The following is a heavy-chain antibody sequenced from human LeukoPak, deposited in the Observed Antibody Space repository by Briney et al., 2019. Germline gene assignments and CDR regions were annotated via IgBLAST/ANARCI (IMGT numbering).Heavy chain of an antibody. CDR1: GYTFTGYY. J-gene: IGHJ5*02. V-gene: IGHV1-2*02. CDR3: ARAGGRSWFDP. Sequence: ASVKVSCKASGYTFTGYYMHWVRQAPGQGLEWMGWINPNSGGTNYAQKFQGRVTMTTDTSMSTAYMELSRLTSDDAAVYYCARAGGRSWFDPWGQGTLVTVSS. CDR2: INPNSGGT.